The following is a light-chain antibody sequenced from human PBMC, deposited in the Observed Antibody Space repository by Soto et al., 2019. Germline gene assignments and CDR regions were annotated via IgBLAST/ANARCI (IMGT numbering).Light chain of an antibody. J-gene: IGLJ1*01. CDR2: GNG. V-gene: IGLV1-40*01. Sequence: QSALTQPPSVSGAPGQRVTIACTGTRNNIGAGYDVHWYQQIPGTTPKLLIYGNGNRPSGVPDRFSGSKSGTSASLAITGLQADDEADYYCQSYDSSLSGSEVFGTGTKLTVL. CDR1: RNNIGAGYD. CDR3: QSYDSSLSGSEV.